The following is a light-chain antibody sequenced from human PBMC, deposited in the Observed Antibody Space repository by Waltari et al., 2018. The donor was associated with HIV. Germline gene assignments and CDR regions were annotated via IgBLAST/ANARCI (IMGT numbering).Light chain of an antibody. CDR1: QAIINY. J-gene: IGKJ3*01. Sequence: GDRVTITRQASQAIINYLSWYQQKPGKAPKLLISDASNSETGVPSRFSGSGSGTNFSFTISSLQPEDFGTYYCQQYDTLPFTFGPGTKVEIK. V-gene: IGKV1-33*01. CDR2: DAS. CDR3: QQYDTLPFT.